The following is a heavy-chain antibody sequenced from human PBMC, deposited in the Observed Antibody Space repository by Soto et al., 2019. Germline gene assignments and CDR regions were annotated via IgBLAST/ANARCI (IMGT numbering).Heavy chain of an antibody. CDR3: ARVRGGGSEYFFDY. CDR2: INPSGGTT. CDR1: GYTFTRYN. V-gene: IGHV1-46*01. Sequence: GASVKVSCKASGYTFTRYNVHRVRQAPGQGLEWMAIINPSGGTTYYVQKFEGRVTLTTDTSTSTVYMELSSLRSDDTAVYYCARVRGGGSEYFFDYWGQGTLVTVSS. J-gene: IGHJ4*02. D-gene: IGHD2-15*01.